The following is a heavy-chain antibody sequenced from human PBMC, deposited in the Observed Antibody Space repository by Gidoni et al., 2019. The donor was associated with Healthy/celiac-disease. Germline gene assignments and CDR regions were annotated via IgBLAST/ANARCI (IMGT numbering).Heavy chain of an antibody. Sequence: QVQLEPSGAEVKKPGSSVKVSCKASGGTFSSYAISWVRQAPGQGLEWMGGIIPIFGTAHYAQKFQGRVTITADESTSTAYMELSSRRSEDTAVYYCASGPGGLDDAFDIWGQGTMVTVSS. D-gene: IGHD3-10*01. V-gene: IGHV1-69*01. CDR1: GGTFSSYA. CDR2: IIPIFGTA. J-gene: IGHJ3*02. CDR3: ASGPGGLDDAFDI.